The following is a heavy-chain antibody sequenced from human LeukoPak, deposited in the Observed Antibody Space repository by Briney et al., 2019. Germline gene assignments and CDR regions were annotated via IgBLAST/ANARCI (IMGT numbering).Heavy chain of an antibody. J-gene: IGHJ4*02. D-gene: IGHD6-19*01. V-gene: IGHV4-59*08. CDR1: GGSISSYY. CDR2: IYYSGST. Sequence: SETLSLTCTVSGGSISSYYWSWIRQPPGKGLEWIGYIYYSGSTNYNPSLKSRVTISVDTSKNQFSLKLSSVTAADTAVYYYARQRPYSSGDFDYWGQGTLVTVSS. CDR3: ARQRPYSSGDFDY.